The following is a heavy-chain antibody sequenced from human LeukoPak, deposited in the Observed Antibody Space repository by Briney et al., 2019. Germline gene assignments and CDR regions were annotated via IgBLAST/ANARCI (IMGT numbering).Heavy chain of an antibody. D-gene: IGHD6-13*01. CDR2: INPNSGGT. CDR3: ARDVGSSWSRHDAFDI. Sequence: ASVKVSCKASGYTFTGYYMHWVRQAPGQGLEWMGWINPNSGGTNYAQKFQGRVTMTRDTSISTAYMELSRLRSDDTAMYYCARDVGSSWSRHDAFDIWGQGTMVTVSS. V-gene: IGHV1-2*02. CDR1: GYTFTGYY. J-gene: IGHJ3*02.